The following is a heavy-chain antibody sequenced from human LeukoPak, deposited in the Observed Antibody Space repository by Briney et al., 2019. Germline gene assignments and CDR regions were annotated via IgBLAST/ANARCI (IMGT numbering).Heavy chain of an antibody. V-gene: IGHV3-23*01. CDR2: ISGEGVYT. Sequence: QPGGSLRLSCAATGFTFSSSAMTWVRQTPGRGLEWVSAISGEGVYTYYAASVRGRFTISRDNSKNTLWLQRSSLRAEGTALYYCAKVQYCSGGSCFEYFQHWGQGTLVTVSS. CDR1: GFTFSSSA. CDR3: AKVQYCSGGSCFEYFQH. D-gene: IGHD2-15*01. J-gene: IGHJ1*01.